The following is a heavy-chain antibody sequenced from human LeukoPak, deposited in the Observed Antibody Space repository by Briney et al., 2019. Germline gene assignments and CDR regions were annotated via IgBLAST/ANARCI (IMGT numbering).Heavy chain of an antibody. CDR3: AREAAVAGTGERFDP. CDR1: GYTFTSYG. V-gene: IGHV1-2*04. J-gene: IGHJ5*02. D-gene: IGHD6-19*01. Sequence: ASVKVSCKASGYTFTSYGISWVRQAPGQGLEWMGWINPNSGGTNYAQKFQGWVTMTRDTSISTAYMELSRLRSDDTAVYYCAREAAVAGTGERFDPWGQGTLVTVSS. CDR2: INPNSGGT.